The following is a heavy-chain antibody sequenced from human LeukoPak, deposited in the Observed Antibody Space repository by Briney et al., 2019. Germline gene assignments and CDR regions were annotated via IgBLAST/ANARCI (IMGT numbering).Heavy chain of an antibody. CDR2: IYYSGST. CDR3: ASITLRVLDY. V-gene: IGHV4-39*01. D-gene: IGHD3-3*01. CDR1: GGSISSSSYY. Sequence: PSGTLSLTCTVSGGSISSSSYYWGWIRQPPGKGLEWIGSIYYSGSTYYNPSLKSRVTISVDTSKNQFSLMLSSVTAADTAVYYCASITLRVLDYWGQGTLVTVSS. J-gene: IGHJ4*02.